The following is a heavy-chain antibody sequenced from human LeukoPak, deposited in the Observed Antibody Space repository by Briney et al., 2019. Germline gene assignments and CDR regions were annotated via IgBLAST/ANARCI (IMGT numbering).Heavy chain of an antibody. Sequence: GGSLRLSCATSGFSFYNAWMNWVRQAPGKGLEWLARIRSNSDGGTIDYAAPVKGRFTLSRDDSKDTLYLQMNSLQTVDTAVYYCATDFYDSTWGQGTLVTVSS. D-gene: IGHD3-22*01. CDR3: ATDFYDST. V-gene: IGHV3-15*07. CDR2: IRSNSDGGTI. CDR1: GFSFYNAW. J-gene: IGHJ5*02.